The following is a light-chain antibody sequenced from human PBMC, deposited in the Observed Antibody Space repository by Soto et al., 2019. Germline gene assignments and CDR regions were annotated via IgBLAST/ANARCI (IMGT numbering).Light chain of an antibody. J-gene: IGKJ1*01. CDR1: QSISSW. V-gene: IGKV1-5*03. Sequence: DIQMTQSPSTLSASVGDRVTITCRAYQSISSWLAWYQRRPGKAPRLLISKASSLESGVPSRFSGGGFGTEFTLTISSLQPDDFATYYCQQYYSRVTFGQGTTVEIK. CDR3: QQYYSRVT. CDR2: KAS.